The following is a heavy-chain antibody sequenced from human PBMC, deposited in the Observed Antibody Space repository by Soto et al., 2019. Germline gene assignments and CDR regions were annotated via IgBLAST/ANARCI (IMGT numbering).Heavy chain of an antibody. CDR3: ARRIDYGDYYYYYGMDV. J-gene: IGHJ6*02. CDR1: GYSFTSYW. Sequence: PGESLKISCKGSGYSFTSYWIGWVRQMPGKGLKWMGIIYPGDSDTRYSPSFQGQVTISADKSISTAYLQWSSLKASDTAMYYCARRIDYGDYYYYYGMDVWGQGTTVTVSS. D-gene: IGHD4-17*01. CDR2: IYPGDSDT. V-gene: IGHV5-51*01.